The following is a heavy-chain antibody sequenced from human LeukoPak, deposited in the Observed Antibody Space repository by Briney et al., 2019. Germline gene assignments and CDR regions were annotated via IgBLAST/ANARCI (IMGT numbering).Heavy chain of an antibody. J-gene: IGHJ4*02. D-gene: IGHD5-24*01. CDR1: GGSMSYYY. Sequence: SETLSLTCTVSGGSMSYYYWSWIRQPPGKGLEWIGYIYHSGSTNYNPYLKSRVTISVDRSKKLFSLSLSSMTAADTAVYYCARHESKDGYRGFDYWGQGTLVTVSS. CDR3: ARHESKDGYRGFDY. CDR2: IYHSGST. V-gene: IGHV4-59*08.